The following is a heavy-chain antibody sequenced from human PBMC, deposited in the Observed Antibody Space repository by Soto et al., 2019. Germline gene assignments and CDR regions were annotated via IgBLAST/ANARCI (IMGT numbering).Heavy chain of an antibody. D-gene: IGHD1-26*01. Sequence: QVQLVQSGAEVKKPGASVKVSCKASGYTFTANYVHWVRQAPGQGLEWMGWISPNSGGTNYAQKFQGRVTLTRDTSISTAFLELSGLRSDDTAVYYCARCPSGMFDYWGQGTLVTVSS. CDR2: ISPNSGGT. J-gene: IGHJ4*02. CDR1: GYTFTANY. CDR3: ARCPSGMFDY. V-gene: IGHV1-2*02.